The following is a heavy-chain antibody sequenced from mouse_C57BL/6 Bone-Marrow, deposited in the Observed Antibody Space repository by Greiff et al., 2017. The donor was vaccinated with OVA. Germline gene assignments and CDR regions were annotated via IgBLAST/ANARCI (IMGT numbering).Heavy chain of an antibody. V-gene: IGHV1-81*01. CDR1: GYTFTSYG. CDR3: ARDYYGNSCFDY. D-gene: IGHD1-1*01. J-gene: IGHJ2*01. Sequence: QVQLQQSGAELARPGASVKLSCKASGYTFTSYGISWVKQRTGQGLEWIGEIYPRSGNTYHNEKFKGKATLTADKSSSTAYMELRSLTSEDSAVYYCARDYYGNSCFDYWGQGTTLTVSS. CDR2: IYPRSGNT.